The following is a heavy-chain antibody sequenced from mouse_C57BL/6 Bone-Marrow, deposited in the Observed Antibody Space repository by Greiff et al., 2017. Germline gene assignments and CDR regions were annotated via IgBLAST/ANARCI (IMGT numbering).Heavy chain of an antibody. V-gene: IGHV5-9-1*02. CDR3: TREGNYYGSSYPCYAMNY. CDR1: GFTFSSYA. D-gene: IGHD1-1*01. CDR2: ISSGGDYI. J-gene: IGHJ4*01. Sequence: EVQLVESGEGLVKPGGSLKLSCAASGFTFSSYAMSWVRQTPEKRLEWVAYISSGGDYIYYADTVKGRFTISRDNARNTLYLQMSSLKSEDTAMYYCTREGNYYGSSYPCYAMNYWGQGTSVTVSS.